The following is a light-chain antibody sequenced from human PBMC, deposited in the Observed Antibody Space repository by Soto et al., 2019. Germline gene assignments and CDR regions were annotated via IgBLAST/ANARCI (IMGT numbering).Light chain of an antibody. V-gene: IGLV1-47*02. CDR1: TSNIGSNY. CDR3: AAWDGSLRAWM. J-gene: IGLJ3*02. CDR2: GSD. Sequence: QSVLTQPPSASGTPGQRVTISCSGSTSNIGSNYVYWYQHLTGTAPKLLIDGSDQRPSGVPDRFSGSKSGTSAFLAISGLRSEDEADYYCAAWDGSLRAWMFGGGTKLTVL.